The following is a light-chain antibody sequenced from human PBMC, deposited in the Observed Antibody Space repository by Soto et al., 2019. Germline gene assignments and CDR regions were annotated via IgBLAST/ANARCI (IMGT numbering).Light chain of an antibody. Sequence: QSVLTQPHSVSGSPGQSVTISCSGTSSDVGHYNFVSWYQHHPGKAPKLLIYDVTTRPSGVPDRFSGSKSGNTASLTISGLQGEDEADFYCCSYAGSYTGVFGGGTQVTVL. CDR2: DVT. J-gene: IGLJ3*02. CDR3: CSYAGSYTGV. CDR1: SSDVGHYNF. V-gene: IGLV2-11*01.